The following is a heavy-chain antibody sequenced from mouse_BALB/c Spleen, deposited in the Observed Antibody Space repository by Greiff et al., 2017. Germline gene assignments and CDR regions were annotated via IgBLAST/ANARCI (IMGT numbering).Heavy chain of an antibody. CDR2: IWGGGST. CDR3: ARTPHYYGSSGGYFDV. J-gene: IGHJ1*01. D-gene: IGHD1-1*01. V-gene: IGHV2-6-4*01. Sequence: VQLVESGPGLVAPSQSLSITCTVSGFSLSRYSVHWVRQPPGKGLEWLGMIWGGGSTDYNSALKSRLSISKDNSKSQVFLKMNSLQTDDTAMYYCARTPHYYGSSGGYFDVWGAGTTVTVSS. CDR1: GFSLSRYS.